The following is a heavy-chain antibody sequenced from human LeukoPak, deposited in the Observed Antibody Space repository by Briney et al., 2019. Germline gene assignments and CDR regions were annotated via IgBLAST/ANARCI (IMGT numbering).Heavy chain of an antibody. CDR3: VKGVRSRWYYFDY. J-gene: IGHJ4*02. Sequence: SGGSLRLSCSASGFTFSSYAMHWVRQAPGKGLEYVSAISGNGGSTYYADSVKGRFTISRDNSKNTLYLRMSGLRAEDTAVYYCVKGVRSRWYYFDYWGQGTLVTVSS. CDR1: GFTFSSYA. V-gene: IGHV3-64D*09. D-gene: IGHD6-13*01. CDR2: ISGNGGST.